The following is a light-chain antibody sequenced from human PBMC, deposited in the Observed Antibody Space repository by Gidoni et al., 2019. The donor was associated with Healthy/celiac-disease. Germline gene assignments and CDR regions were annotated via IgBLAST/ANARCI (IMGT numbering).Light chain of an antibody. CDR3: CSYAGSSTLWV. V-gene: IGLV2-23*01. Sequence: QSALTQPASVSGSPGQSITISCTGTSSDVGSYNLVSWYQQHPGKAPKLMIYEGSKRPSGVSNRFSGSKSGNTASLTSSGLQAEDEAYYYCCSYAGSSTLWVFGGGTKLTV. CDR2: EGS. CDR1: SSDVGSYNL. J-gene: IGLJ3*02.